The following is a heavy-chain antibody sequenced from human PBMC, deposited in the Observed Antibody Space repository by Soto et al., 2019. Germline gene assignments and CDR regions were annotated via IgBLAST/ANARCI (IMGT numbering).Heavy chain of an antibody. Sequence: ASVKVACTASGYTFTIYGIIWVRQAPGQGLEWMGWISAYNGNTNYAQKLQGRVTMTTDTSTSTAYMELRSLRSDDKAVYYCARDSPPVDYWGQGTLVTVSS. CDR3: ARDSPPVDY. CDR2: ISAYNGNT. J-gene: IGHJ4*02. V-gene: IGHV1-18*01. CDR1: GYTFTIYG.